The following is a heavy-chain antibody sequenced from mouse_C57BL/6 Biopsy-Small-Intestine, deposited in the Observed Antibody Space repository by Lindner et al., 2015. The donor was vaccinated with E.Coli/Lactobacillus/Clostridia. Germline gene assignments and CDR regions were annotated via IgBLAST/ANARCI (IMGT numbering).Heavy chain of an antibody. CDR1: GFTFNAFA. CDR2: IRSKSSYYAT. CDR3: VRVSYYGSSFDAMDF. J-gene: IGHJ4*01. V-gene: IGHV10-3*01. Sequence: VQLQESGGGLVQPKGSLKLSCAASGFTFNAFAMHWVRQAPGKGLEWIARIRSKSSYYATFHADSVRDRFTISRDDSQSLLFLQMNNLKTEDTAMYYCVRVSYYGSSFDAMDFWGQGTSVTVSS. D-gene: IGHD1-1*01.